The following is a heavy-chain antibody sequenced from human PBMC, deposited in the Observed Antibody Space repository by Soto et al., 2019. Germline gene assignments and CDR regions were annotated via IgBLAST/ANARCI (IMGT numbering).Heavy chain of an antibody. J-gene: IGHJ4*02. D-gene: IGHD2-21*01. CDR3: VRDRVMTGYFDY. V-gene: IGHV4-59*01. CDR1: VGSISNYY. Sequence: SPHTVSLTCTVPVGSISNYYWCWIRQPTGKGLEWMWYINYRRTTNFNPSLKCRVTISVDTSKNQFSLKLSSVTAADTAVYYCVRDRVMTGYFDYWGPGTLVTVSS. CDR2: INYRRTT.